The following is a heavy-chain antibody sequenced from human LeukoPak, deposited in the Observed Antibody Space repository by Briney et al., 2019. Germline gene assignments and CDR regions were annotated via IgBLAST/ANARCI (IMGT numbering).Heavy chain of an antibody. CDR3: ARAVFSGRYCSSTSCYAGYWYFDL. CDR1: GGTFSSYA. CDR2: IFPIFGTA. D-gene: IGHD2-2*01. J-gene: IGHJ2*01. Sequence: SVKVSCKASGGTFSSYAISWVRQAPGQGLEWMGGIFPIFGTANYAQKFQGRVTITADESTSTAYMELSSLRSEDKAVYYCARAVFSGRYCSSTSCYAGYWYFDLWGRGTLVTVSS. V-gene: IGHV1-69*13.